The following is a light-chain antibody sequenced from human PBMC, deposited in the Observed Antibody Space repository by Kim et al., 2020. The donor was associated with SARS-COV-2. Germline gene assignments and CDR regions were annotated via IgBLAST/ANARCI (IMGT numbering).Light chain of an antibody. J-gene: IGKJ5*01. CDR3: QQRSNWPG. CDR1: QSVSSY. Sequence: EIVLTQSPATLSLSPGERATLSCRASQSVSSYLAWYQQKPGQAPRLLIYYASNRATGIPARFSGSGSGTDFTLTISSLEPEDFAVYYCQQRSNWPGFGQGTRLEIK. V-gene: IGKV3-11*01. CDR2: YAS.